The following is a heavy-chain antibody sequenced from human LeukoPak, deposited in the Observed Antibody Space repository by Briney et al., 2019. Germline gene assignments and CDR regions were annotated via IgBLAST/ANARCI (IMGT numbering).Heavy chain of an antibody. D-gene: IGHD3-10*01. CDR2: ISAYNGNT. Sequence: ASVKVSCKASGYTFTSYGISWVRQAPGQGLEWMGWISAYNGNTNSAQKLQGRVTMTPDTSTSTAYMELRSLRTDHTAVYYCARGPMFTMVRGAAVHDYWGQGTLVTVSS. CDR3: ARGPMFTMVRGAAVHDY. J-gene: IGHJ4*02. V-gene: IGHV1-18*01. CDR1: GYTFTSYG.